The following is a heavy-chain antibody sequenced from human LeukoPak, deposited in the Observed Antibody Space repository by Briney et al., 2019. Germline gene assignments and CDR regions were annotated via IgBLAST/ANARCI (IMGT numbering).Heavy chain of an antibody. CDR3: ATRTDYDSSGYYSERDY. J-gene: IGHJ4*02. D-gene: IGHD3-22*01. CDR1: GYTLTELS. Sequence: ASVKVSCKVSGYTLTELSMHWVRQAPGKGLEWMGGFDPEDGETIYAQKFQGRVTMTEDTSTDTAYMELSSLRSEDTAVYYCATRTDYDSSGYYSERDYWGQGTLVTVSS. CDR2: FDPEDGET. V-gene: IGHV1-24*01.